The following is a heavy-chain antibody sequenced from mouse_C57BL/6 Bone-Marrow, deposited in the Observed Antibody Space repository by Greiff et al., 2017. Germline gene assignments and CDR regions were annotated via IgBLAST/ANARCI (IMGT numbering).Heavy chain of an antibody. Sequence: EVQRVESGGGLVQPGGSLKLSCAASGFTFSDYGMAWVRQAPRKGPEWVAFISNLAYSIYYADTVTGRFTISRENAKNPLYLEMSSLRSEDTAMYYCARQGDNYAMDYWGQGTSVTVSS. CDR1: GFTFSDYG. V-gene: IGHV5-15*01. D-gene: IGHD3-3*01. J-gene: IGHJ4*01. CDR3: ARQGDNYAMDY. CDR2: ISNLAYSI.